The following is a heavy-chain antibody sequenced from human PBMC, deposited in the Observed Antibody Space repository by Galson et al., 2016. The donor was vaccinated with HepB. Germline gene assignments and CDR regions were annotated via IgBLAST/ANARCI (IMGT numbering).Heavy chain of an antibody. Sequence: SGGSISRYYWSWIRQPPGKGLEWIGYIFYTGSTKYNPSLKSRVTISVDTSKNQFSLKLSSVTAADTAIYYCARDFDPFDPWGQGTLVTVSS. CDR3: ARDFDPFDP. CDR1: GGSISRYY. D-gene: IGHD3-9*01. V-gene: IGHV4-59*01. J-gene: IGHJ5*02. CDR2: IFYTGST.